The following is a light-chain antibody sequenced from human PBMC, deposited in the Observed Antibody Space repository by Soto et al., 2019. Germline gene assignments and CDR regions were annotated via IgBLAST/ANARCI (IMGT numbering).Light chain of an antibody. J-gene: IGKJ1*01. CDR3: QQYDRSWT. V-gene: IGKV3-15*01. Sequence: ETVMTQSPATLSVSPGERATLSCRASQSVYSSLAWYQQKPGQAPRLLIYGASTRATGIPARFSGSGSGTDFILTISRLEPEDFAVYYCQQYDRSWTFGQGTKVDIK. CDR2: GAS. CDR1: QSVYSS.